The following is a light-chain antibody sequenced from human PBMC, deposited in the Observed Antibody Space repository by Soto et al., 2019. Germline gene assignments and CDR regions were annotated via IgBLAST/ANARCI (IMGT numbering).Light chain of an antibody. Sequence: QSVLTQPPSASGTPGQRVTISCSGSSSNIGSNTVNWYQQLPGTAPKLLMYGNNQRPSGVPDRFSGSKSGTSASLAISGLQSDDEADYYCAGWDDSLNGGVFGGGTKLTVL. V-gene: IGLV1-44*01. CDR3: AGWDDSLNGGV. CDR2: GNN. CDR1: SSNIGSNT. J-gene: IGLJ2*01.